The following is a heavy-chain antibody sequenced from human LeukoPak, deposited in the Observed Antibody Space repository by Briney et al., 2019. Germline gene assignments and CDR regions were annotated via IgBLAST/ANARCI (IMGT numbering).Heavy chain of an antibody. D-gene: IGHD3-9*01. CDR1: GFTFSSYS. CDR3: ARVTAGPLTGYYPIDY. Sequence: GGSLRLSCAASGFTFSSYSMNWVRQAPGKGLEWVSSISSSSSYIYYADSVKGRFSISGDNAKNSLYLQMNSLRAEDTAVYYCARVTAGPLTGYYPIDYWGQGTLVTVSS. J-gene: IGHJ4*02. CDR2: ISSSSSYI. V-gene: IGHV3-21*01.